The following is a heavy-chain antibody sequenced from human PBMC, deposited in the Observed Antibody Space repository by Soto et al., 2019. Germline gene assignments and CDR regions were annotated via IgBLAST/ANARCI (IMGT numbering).Heavy chain of an antibody. CDR3: ARGFHYDSSGYYAADDYFQN. V-gene: IGHV3-48*02. CDR1: GFTVSSYG. D-gene: IGHD3-22*01. Sequence: XGCLRLSCAASGFTVSSYGMNWVRQAPGKGLDWVSYISSSSSTIYYADSVKGRFTISRDNAKNSLYLQMNSLRDEETAVYYCARGFHYDSSGYYAADDYFQNWGQGTLVTVSS. CDR2: ISSSSSTI. J-gene: IGHJ1*01.